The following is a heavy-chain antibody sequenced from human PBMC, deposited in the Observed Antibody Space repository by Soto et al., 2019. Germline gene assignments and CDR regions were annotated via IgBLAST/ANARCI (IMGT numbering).Heavy chain of an antibody. Sequence: SQTLSLTCAISGDSFSSNGVAWNWIRQSPSRGLEWLGRTYYRSKWYNDYAVSVKSRITVNPDTSKNQFSLQLSSVTPEDTAVYYCARSPVPYYYGSGVYGGWFDPWGQGTLVTVSS. J-gene: IGHJ5*02. CDR3: ARSPVPYYYGSGVYGGWFDP. CDR1: GDSFSSNGVA. V-gene: IGHV6-1*01. CDR2: TYYRSKWYN. D-gene: IGHD3-10*01.